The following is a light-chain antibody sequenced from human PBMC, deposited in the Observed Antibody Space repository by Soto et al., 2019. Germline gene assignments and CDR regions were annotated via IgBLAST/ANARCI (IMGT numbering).Light chain of an antibody. CDR3: QQYSTKSWT. V-gene: IGKV1-5*03. CDR2: KAT. J-gene: IGKJ1*01. Sequence: DIQMTQSPSTLSAFVGDRVTISCRASQSISGWLAWYQQEPGKAPKLLIYKATSLETGVPSRFSGSGSGTEFTLTISSLQPDDSATYYCQQYSTKSWTFGPGTKLEIK. CDR1: QSISGW.